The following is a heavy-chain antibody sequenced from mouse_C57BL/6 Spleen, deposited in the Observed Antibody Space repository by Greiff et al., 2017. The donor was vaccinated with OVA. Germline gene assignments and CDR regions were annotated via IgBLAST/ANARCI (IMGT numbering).Heavy chain of an antibody. CDR3: TREGSTVVPYYAMDY. Sequence: EVQLQQSGTVLARPGASVKMSCKTSGYTFTSYWMHWVKQRPGQGLEWIGAIYPGNSDTSYNQQFKGKAKLTAVTSASTAYMELSSLTNEDSAVYYCTREGSTVVPYYAMDYWGQGTSVTVSS. D-gene: IGHD1-1*01. V-gene: IGHV1-5*01. J-gene: IGHJ4*01. CDR2: IYPGNSDT. CDR1: GYTFTSYW.